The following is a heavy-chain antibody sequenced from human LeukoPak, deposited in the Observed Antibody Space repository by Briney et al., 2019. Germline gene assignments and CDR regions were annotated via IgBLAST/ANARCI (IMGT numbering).Heavy chain of an antibody. CDR3: ARRRYYDGSGYLE. V-gene: IGHV4-39*01. D-gene: IGHD3-22*01. J-gene: IGHJ1*01. CDR1: GDSISRSDSY. Sequence: SETLSLTCSVSGDSISRSDSYWVWIRQPPEKGLEWIGTIYYSGRTYYSPSLNSRVTMSVDTSSNQFSLNLRSVTAADTAVYYCARRRYYDGSGYLEWGQGTLLSVSS. CDR2: IYYSGRT.